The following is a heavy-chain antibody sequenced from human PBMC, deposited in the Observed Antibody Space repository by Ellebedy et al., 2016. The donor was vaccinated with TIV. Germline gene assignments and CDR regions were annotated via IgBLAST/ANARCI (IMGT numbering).Heavy chain of an antibody. V-gene: IGHV3-53*01. CDR1: GFTVSSNY. D-gene: IGHD5-18*01. CDR3: ARANTAMVRRNHMDV. Sequence: GESLKISCAASGFTVSSNYMTWVRQAPGKGLEWVSVIYSGGTTHYADSVKGRFTISRDNSKNTLYLQMNSLRAEDTAVYYCARANTAMVRRNHMDVWGQGTTVTVSS. J-gene: IGHJ6*02. CDR2: IYSGGTT.